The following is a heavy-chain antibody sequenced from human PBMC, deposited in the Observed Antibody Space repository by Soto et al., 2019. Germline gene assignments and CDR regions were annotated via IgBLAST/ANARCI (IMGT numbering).Heavy chain of an antibody. Sequence: QVQLVESGGGVVQPGRSLRLSCAASGFTFSTYGMHWVRQAPGKGLEWVAVISYDGSNKYYADSVKSRLTISRDNSKNTLYLQMSSLRAENTAVYYCAKGFSYSVIDYWGQGTLVTVSS. CDR1: GFTFSTYG. CDR2: ISYDGSNK. CDR3: AKGFSYSVIDY. D-gene: IGHD5-18*01. J-gene: IGHJ4*02. V-gene: IGHV3-30*18.